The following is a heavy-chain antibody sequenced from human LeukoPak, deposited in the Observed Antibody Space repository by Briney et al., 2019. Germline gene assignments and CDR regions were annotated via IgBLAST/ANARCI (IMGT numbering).Heavy chain of an antibody. CDR3: ARELTIFGVVIYDY. V-gene: IGHV1-18*01. Sequence: ASVKVSCKASGGTFSSYAISWVRQAPGRGLEWMGWISAYNGNTNYAQKLQGRVTMTTDTSTSTAYMELRSLRSDDTAVYYCARELTIFGVVIYDYWGQGTLVTVSS. J-gene: IGHJ4*02. CDR2: ISAYNGNT. CDR1: GGTFSSYA. D-gene: IGHD3-3*01.